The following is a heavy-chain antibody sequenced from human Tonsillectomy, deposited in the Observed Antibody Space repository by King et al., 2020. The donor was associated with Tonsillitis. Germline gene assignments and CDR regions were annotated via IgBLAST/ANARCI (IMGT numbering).Heavy chain of an antibody. CDR2: IYHSGST. CDR3: ATSGRFDY. D-gene: IGHD1-26*01. CDR1: GGSISRSKW. Sequence: VQLQESGPGLVKPSGTLSLTCAVSGGSISRSKWWTWVRPPPGKGLEGIGEIYHSGSTNHTPSLKSRVTISVDKPKNQFSLKLSSVTAADTAVYYCATSGRFDYWGQGTLVTVSS. J-gene: IGHJ4*02. V-gene: IGHV4-4*02.